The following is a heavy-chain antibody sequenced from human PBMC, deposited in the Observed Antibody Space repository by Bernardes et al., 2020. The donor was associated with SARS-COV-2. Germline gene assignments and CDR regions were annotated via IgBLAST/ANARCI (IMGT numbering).Heavy chain of an antibody. CDR1: GVTFSSYW. CDR3: SKIHEVTYRDY. D-gene: IGHD2-21*02. J-gene: IGHJ4*02. Sequence: GGSLSLSCAVSGVTFSSYWKSWVRQAPGKGLEWVANIKGDGSQRISVDSVRGRFTISRDNAKNLLYLQMNSLRVEDTAVYYCSKIHEVTYRDYWGQGTLVTVSS. V-gene: IGHV3-7*01. CDR2: IKGDGSQR.